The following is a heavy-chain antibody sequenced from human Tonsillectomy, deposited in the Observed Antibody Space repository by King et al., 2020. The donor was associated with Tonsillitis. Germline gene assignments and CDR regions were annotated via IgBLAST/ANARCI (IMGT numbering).Heavy chain of an antibody. CDR2: TRNKANSHTT. Sequence: VQLVESGGGLVQPGGSLRLSCTASGFTFSDHYMDWVRQAPGKGLEWVGRTRNKANSHTTEYAASVKGRFTISRDDSRNSLYLQMNSRKIEDMSVYYCVRVNTSNWSYYLASWGQGTLVTVSS. CDR1: GFTFSDHY. J-gene: IGHJ4*02. D-gene: IGHD6-13*01. CDR3: VRVNTSNWSYYLAS. V-gene: IGHV3-72*01.